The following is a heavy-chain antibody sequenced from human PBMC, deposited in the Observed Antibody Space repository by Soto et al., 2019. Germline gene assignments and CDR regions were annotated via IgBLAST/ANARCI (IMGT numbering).Heavy chain of an antibody. CDR1: GFTFSSYS. Sequence: EVQLVESGGGLVQPGGSLRLSCAASGFTFSSYSMHWVRQAPGKGLEWVSYISSSSSTIYYADSVKGRFTISRDNAKNSLYLQMNSLRAEDTAVYYCARAAYYYDSSGLSYWGQGTLVTVSS. CDR3: ARAAYYYDSSGLSY. J-gene: IGHJ4*02. V-gene: IGHV3-48*01. D-gene: IGHD3-22*01. CDR2: ISSSSSTI.